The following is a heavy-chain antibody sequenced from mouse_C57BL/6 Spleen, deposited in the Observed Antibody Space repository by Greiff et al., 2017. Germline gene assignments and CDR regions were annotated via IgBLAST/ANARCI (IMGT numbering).Heavy chain of an antibody. V-gene: IGHV1-15*01. CDR2: IDPETGGT. J-gene: IGHJ3*01. CDR1: GYTFTDYE. Sequence: QVQLQQSGAELVRPGASVTLSCKASGYTFTDYEMHWVKQTPVHGLEWIGAIDPETGGTAYNQTFKGKAILTADKSSSTAYMELRSLTSEDSAVYYCTRDDYYGSRGPCAYWGQGTLVTVSA. CDR3: TRDDYYGSRGPCAY. D-gene: IGHD1-1*01.